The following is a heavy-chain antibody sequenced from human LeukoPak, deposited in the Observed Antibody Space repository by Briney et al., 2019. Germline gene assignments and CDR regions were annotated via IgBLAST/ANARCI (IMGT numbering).Heavy chain of an antibody. D-gene: IGHD1-14*01. CDR1: GFTVSSSY. Sequence: PGGSLRLSCAASGFTVSSSYMSWVRQAPGKGLEWVSVIYSGGRTDYTDSVKGRFTISRDKSKNTLYLQMNGLRAEDTAVYYCAREPGTTLDYWGQGTLVTVSS. J-gene: IGHJ4*02. CDR2: IYSGGRT. V-gene: IGHV3-53*01. CDR3: AREPGTTLDY.